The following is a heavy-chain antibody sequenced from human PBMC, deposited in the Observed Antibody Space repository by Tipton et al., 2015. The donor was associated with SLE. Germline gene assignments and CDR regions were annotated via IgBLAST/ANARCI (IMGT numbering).Heavy chain of an antibody. J-gene: IGHJ4*02. V-gene: IGHV3-11*01. CDR1: GFTFSDYY. D-gene: IGHD2-21*02. Sequence: SLRLSCAASGFTFSDYYMSWLRQAPGKGLEWVSYISRSGSTIYYADSVKGRFTISRDNAKNSLYLQMNSLRAEDTAVYYCARDRRVLVTTALDYWGQGTLVTGPS. CDR3: ARDRRVLVTTALDY. CDR2: ISRSGSTI.